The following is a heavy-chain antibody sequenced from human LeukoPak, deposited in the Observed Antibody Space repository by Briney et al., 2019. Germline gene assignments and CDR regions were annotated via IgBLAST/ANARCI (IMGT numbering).Heavy chain of an antibody. J-gene: IGHJ4*02. CDR3: AKVISSYSGYDSY. Sequence: GGSLRLSCAASGFTFSSYSMNWVRQAPGKGLEWVSSISNGGHHTYYADSVRGRFTISRDNSKNTLYLQMDSLRAADTAVYYCAKVISSYSGYDSYWGQGTLVTVSS. CDR1: GFTFSSYS. CDR2: ISNGGHHT. V-gene: IGHV3-23*01. D-gene: IGHD5-12*01.